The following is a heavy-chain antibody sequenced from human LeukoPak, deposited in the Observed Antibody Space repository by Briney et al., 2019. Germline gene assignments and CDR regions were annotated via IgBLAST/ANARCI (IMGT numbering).Heavy chain of an antibody. CDR2: ISHSGST. CDR3: ARGGNIAAPGIHY. D-gene: IGHD6-25*01. J-gene: IGHJ4*02. V-gene: IGHV4-34*01. Sequence: PSETLSLTCAAYGGSFSGYYWSWIRQPPGKGLEWIGEISHSGSTNYNPSLKSRVTISVDTSKNQFSLKLSSVTAADTAVYYCARGGNIAAPGIHYWGQGTLVTVSS. CDR1: GGSFSGYY.